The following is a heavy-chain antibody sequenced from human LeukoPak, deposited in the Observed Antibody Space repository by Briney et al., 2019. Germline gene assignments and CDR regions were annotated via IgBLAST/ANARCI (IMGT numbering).Heavy chain of an antibody. CDR1: GGSISSGGYY. Sequence: KPSETLSLTCTVSGGSISSGGYYWSWIRQPPGKGLEWIGEINHSGSTNYNPSLKSRVTISVDTSKNQFSLKLSSVTAADTAVYFCARVSRGLYSAAYFDYWGQGTLVTVSS. D-gene: IGHD6-19*01. CDR2: INHSGST. J-gene: IGHJ4*02. V-gene: IGHV4-39*07. CDR3: ARVSRGLYSAAYFDY.